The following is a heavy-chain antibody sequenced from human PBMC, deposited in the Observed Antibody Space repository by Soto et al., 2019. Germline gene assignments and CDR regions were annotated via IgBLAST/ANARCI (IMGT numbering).Heavy chain of an antibody. CDR1: GLTFTDYA. V-gene: IGHV3-33*01. J-gene: IGHJ4*02. CDR2: IWYDGSNI. D-gene: IGHD2-21*02. CDR3: AREKFGDDFDY. Sequence: QGQLVESGGGVVQPGRSLRLSCAASGLTFTDYAMHWVRQAPDKGLEWVAIIWYDGSNIYYADSVKGRFTISRDNSKNTLYLQMNSLRAEDTAVYYCAREKFGDDFDYWGQGTLVTVSS.